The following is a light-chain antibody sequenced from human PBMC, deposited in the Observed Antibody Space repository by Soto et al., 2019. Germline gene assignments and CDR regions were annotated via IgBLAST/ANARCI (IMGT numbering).Light chain of an antibody. CDR3: QQFNNYPPFT. CDR2: AAS. V-gene: IGKV1-9*01. CDR1: QGISSN. Sequence: DIQLTQSPSFLSASVGDRVTITCRASQGISSNLAWYQQKPGKAPKLLIYAASTLQSGVPSRFSGSGSGTDFTLTISSLQPEDFATYYCQQFNNYPPFTFGPGTKVDIK. J-gene: IGKJ3*01.